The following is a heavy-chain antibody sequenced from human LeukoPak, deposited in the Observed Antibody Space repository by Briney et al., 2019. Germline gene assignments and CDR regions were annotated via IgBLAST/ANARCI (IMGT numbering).Heavy chain of an antibody. V-gene: IGHV4-61*02. Sequence: PSETLSLTCTVSGGSISSGSYYWSWIRQPAGKGLEWIGRIYTSGSTNYNPSLKSRVTIYVDTSKNQFSLKLSSVTAADTAVYYCARPGSWPCLGELIIWGQGTLVTVSS. J-gene: IGHJ4*02. CDR3: ARPGSWPCLGELII. CDR1: GGSISSGSYY. CDR2: IYTSGST. D-gene: IGHD3-16*01.